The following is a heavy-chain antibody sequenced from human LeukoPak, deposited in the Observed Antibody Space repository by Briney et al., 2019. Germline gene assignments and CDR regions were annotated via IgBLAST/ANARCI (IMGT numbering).Heavy chain of an antibody. D-gene: IGHD3-10*01. CDR1: GYTFTSYD. CDR2: MNPNSGNT. V-gene: IGHV1-8*01. CDR3: ARVKRVQGVHDAFDI. J-gene: IGHJ3*02. Sequence: GASVKVSCKASGYTFTSYDISWVRQAPGQGLEWMGWMNPNSGNTGYAQKFQGRVTMTRNTSISTAYMELSSLGSEDTAVYYCARVKRVQGVHDAFDIWGQGTMVTVSS.